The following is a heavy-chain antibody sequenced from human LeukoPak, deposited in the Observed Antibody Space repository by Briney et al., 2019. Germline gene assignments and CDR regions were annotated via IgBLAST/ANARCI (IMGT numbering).Heavy chain of an antibody. J-gene: IGHJ4*02. Sequence: GGSLRLSCAASGFTFSSYAMSWVRQAPGEGLEWISAISGSGGSTYYADSVKGRFTISRDNSKNTLYLQMNSLRAEDTAVYYCAKVTEDGYTDYFDYWGQGTLVTVSS. CDR1: GFTFSSYA. D-gene: IGHD5-24*01. V-gene: IGHV3-23*01. CDR2: ISGSGGST. CDR3: AKVTEDGYTDYFDY.